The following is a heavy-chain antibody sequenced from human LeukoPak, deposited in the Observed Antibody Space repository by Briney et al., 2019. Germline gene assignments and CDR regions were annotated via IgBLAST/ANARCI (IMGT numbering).Heavy chain of an antibody. CDR3: ARANYDDSSGYQSLFYFDY. J-gene: IGHJ4*02. V-gene: IGHV3-33*01. CDR2: IWYDGTKK. D-gene: IGHD3-22*01. CDR1: GFTFSSCG. Sequence: GGSLRLSCAASGFTFSSCGMHWVRQAPGKGLEWVALIWYDGTKKYYADSVKGRVTVSRDNSKNTLFLQMNSLRDEDTAVYYCARANYDDSSGYQSLFYFDYWGQGTLVTVSS.